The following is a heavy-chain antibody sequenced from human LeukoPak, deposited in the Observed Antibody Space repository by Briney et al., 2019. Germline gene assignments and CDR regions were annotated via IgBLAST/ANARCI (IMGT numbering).Heavy chain of an antibody. CDR3: ARDETGVGSGGIDF. D-gene: IGHD2-8*02. CDR2: ISSGGSTI. CDR1: GFIFSDYS. Sequence: GGSLRLSCAASGFIFSDYSMNWVRQTPGKGLEWVAYISSGGSTIYYADSVRGRFTISRDSARNSLYPQMNSLGDEDTAVYYCARDETGVGSGGIDFWGQGTLVTVSS. V-gene: IGHV3-48*02. J-gene: IGHJ4*02.